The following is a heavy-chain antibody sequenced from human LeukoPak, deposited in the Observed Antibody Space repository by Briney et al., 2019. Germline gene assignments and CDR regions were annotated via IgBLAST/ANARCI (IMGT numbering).Heavy chain of an antibody. CDR2: INHSGST. Sequence: PSETLSLTCAVYGGSFSGYYWSWIRQSPGKGLEWIGEINHSGSTNYNPSLKSRVTISVDTSKNQFSLKLSSVTAADTAVYYCARGRYYYGSGSLDYWGQGTLVTVSS. J-gene: IGHJ4*02. CDR3: ARGRYYYGSGSLDY. V-gene: IGHV4-34*01. CDR1: GGSFSGYY. D-gene: IGHD3-10*01.